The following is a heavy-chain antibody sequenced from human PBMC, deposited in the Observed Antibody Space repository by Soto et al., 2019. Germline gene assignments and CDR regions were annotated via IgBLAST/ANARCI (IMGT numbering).Heavy chain of an antibody. Sequence: SETLSLTCTVSGGSISSYYWSWIRQPAGKGLEWIGRIYTSGSTNYNPSLKSRVTMSVDTSKNQFSLKLSSVTAADTAVYYCARGGGYCSSTSCYRWFDPWGQGTMVTVYS. J-gene: IGHJ5*02. CDR3: ARGGGYCSSTSCYRWFDP. CDR1: GGSISSYY. CDR2: IYTSGST. V-gene: IGHV4-4*07. D-gene: IGHD2-2*01.